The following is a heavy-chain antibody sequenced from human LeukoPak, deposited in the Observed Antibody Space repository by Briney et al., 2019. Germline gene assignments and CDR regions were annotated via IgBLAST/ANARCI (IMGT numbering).Heavy chain of an antibody. J-gene: IGHJ4*02. D-gene: IGHD1-26*01. CDR1: GFTFSSYA. CDR2: ISGSGGST. V-gene: IGHV3-23*01. CDR3: ARESGRLSGAFDY. Sequence: PGGSLRLSCAASGFTFSSYAMSWVRQAPGKGLEWVSAISGSGGSTYYADSVKGRFTISRDNAKNSLYLQMNSLRAEDTAVYYCARESGRLSGAFDYWGQGTLVTVSS.